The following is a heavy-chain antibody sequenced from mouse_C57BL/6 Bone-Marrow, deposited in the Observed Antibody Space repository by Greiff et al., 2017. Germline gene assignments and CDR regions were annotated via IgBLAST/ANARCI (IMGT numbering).Heavy chain of an antibody. Sequence: DVQLVESEGGLVQPGSSMKLSCTASGFTFSDYYMAWVRQVPEKGLEWVANINYDGSSTYYLDSLKSRFIISRDNAKNILYLQMSSLKSEDTATYYCARGQLGDYWGQGTTLTVSS. CDR1: GFTFSDYY. J-gene: IGHJ2*01. CDR3: ARGQLGDY. V-gene: IGHV5-16*01. CDR2: INYDGSST. D-gene: IGHD4-1*02.